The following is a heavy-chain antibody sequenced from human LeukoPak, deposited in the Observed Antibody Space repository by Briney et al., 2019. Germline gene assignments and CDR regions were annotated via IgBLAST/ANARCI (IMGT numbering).Heavy chain of an antibody. J-gene: IGHJ4*02. V-gene: IGHV4-61*01. CDR1: GGSVSSGSYY. Sequence: SETLSLTCTVSGGSVSSGSYYWSWIRQPPGKGLEWIGYIYYSGSTNCNPSLKSRVTISVDTSKNQFSLKLSSVTAADTAVYYCARDRGAAAGIDYWGQGTLVTVSS. CDR2: IYYSGST. CDR3: ARDRGAAAGIDY. D-gene: IGHD6-13*01.